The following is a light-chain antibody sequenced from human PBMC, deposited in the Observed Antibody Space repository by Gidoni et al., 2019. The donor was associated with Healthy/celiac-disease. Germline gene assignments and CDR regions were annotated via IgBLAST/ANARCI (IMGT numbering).Light chain of an antibody. CDR2: KAS. CDR1: QSISSW. V-gene: IGKV1-5*03. CDR3: QQYNSYSWT. Sequence: DIQMTQSPSTLSASVGDRVTITCRASQSISSWLAWYQQKPGKDPKLLIYKASSLESGVPSSLSGSGSGTEFTITISSLQHDDFATYYCQQYNSYSWTFGQGTKVEIK. J-gene: IGKJ1*01.